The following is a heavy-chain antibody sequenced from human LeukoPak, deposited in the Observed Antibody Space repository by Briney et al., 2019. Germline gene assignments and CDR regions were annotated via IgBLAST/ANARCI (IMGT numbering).Heavy chain of an antibody. V-gene: IGHV4-59*08. J-gene: IGHJ4*02. Sequence: KPSETLSLTCTVSGGSISSYYWSWIRQPPGKGLEWIGYIYYSGSTNYNPSLKSRVSISVDTSKNQFSLKLNSVTAADTAVYYCATRDFGSGGSDYWGQGTLVTVSS. CDR3: ATRDFGSGGSDY. D-gene: IGHD3-10*01. CDR1: GGSISSYY. CDR2: IYYSGST.